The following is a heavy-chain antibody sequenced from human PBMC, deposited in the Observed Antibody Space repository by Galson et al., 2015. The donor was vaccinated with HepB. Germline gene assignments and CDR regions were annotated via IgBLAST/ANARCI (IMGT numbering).Heavy chain of an antibody. Sequence: SLRLSCAASGFAFTGSAMSWVRQAPGRGLEWVSTIGSGDDTTYYAASVKGRFTISRDNSKNTLYLQMNSLRAEDKALYYCGKPSGRYRNNYFDYWGQGILVTVSS. CDR2: IGSGDDTT. D-gene: IGHD1-26*01. CDR1: GFAFTGSA. V-gene: IGHV3-23*01. J-gene: IGHJ4*02. CDR3: GKPSGRYRNNYFDY.